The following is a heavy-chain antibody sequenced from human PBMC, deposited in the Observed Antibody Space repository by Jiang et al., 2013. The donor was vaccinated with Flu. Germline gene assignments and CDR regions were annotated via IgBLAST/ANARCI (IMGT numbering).Heavy chain of an antibody. D-gene: IGHD5-12*01. CDR3: ARVLVADHAFDI. J-gene: IGHJ3*02. Sequence: TNYNPSLKSRVTISVDTSKNQFSLKLSSVTAADTAVYYCARVLVADHAFDIWGQGTIVTVSS. V-gene: IGHV4-34*01. CDR2: T.